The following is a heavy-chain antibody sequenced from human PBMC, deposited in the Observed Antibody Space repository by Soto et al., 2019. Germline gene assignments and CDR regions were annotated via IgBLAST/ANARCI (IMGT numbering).Heavy chain of an antibody. CDR2: IRSKAYGGTT. V-gene: IGHV3-49*03. CDR1: GFTFGDYA. CDR3: TRVHPGIAAAGTVPDY. Sequence: PGGSLRLSCTASGFTFGDYAMSWFRQAPGKGLEWVGFIRSKAYGGTTEYAASVKGRFTISRDDSKSIAYLQMNSLKTEDTAVYYCTRVHPGIAAAGTVPDYWGQGTLVTVSS. J-gene: IGHJ4*02. D-gene: IGHD6-13*01.